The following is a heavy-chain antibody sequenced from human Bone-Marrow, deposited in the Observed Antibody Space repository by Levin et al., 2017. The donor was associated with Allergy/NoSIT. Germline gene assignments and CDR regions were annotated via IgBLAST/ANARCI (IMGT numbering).Heavy chain of an antibody. CDR2: VFYSGNT. J-gene: IGHJ4*02. Sequence: SETLSLTCTVSGGSVHNGNYYWTWIRQPPGKGLEWIGYVFYSGNTNYNPSLKSRVTISVDTSRNQFSLKMNSVTAADTAVYYCARDQGGSITGLNPYYFDQWGQGTLVTVSS. D-gene: IGHD1-20*01. CDR3: ARDQGGSITGLNPYYFDQ. V-gene: IGHV4-61*01. CDR1: GGSVHNGNYY.